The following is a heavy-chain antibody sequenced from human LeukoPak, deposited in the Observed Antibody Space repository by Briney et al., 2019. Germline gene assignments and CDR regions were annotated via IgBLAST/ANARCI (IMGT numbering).Heavy chain of an antibody. CDR2: INHSGGT. Sequence: SQTLSLTCAVYGGSFSGYYSSWIPQPPGKGLECIWEINHSGGTNYNPSLKSLVTISLDTSKNPFSLTLSSPHAPQTAVYYCGRRGYSSGWSPFAYSGQRPLLTASS. CDR3: GRRGYSSGWSPFAY. D-gene: IGHD6-19*01. J-gene: IGHJ4*02. CDR1: GGSFSGYY. V-gene: IGHV4-34*01.